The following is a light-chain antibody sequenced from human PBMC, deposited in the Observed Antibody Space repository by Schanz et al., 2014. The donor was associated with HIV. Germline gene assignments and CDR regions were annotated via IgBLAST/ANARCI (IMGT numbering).Light chain of an antibody. V-gene: IGKV1-39*01. Sequence: DIQMTQSPSSLSASVGDRVTITCRASQSISSYLNWYQQKPGKAPKLLIYAASSLQSGVPSRFSGSGSGTDFTFIISSLQPEDIATYYCQHYDDLPSWTFGQGTKVEIK. CDR3: QHYDDLPSWT. J-gene: IGKJ1*01. CDR2: AAS. CDR1: QSISSY.